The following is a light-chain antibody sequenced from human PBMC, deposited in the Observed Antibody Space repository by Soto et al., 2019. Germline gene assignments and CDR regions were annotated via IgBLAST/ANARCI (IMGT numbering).Light chain of an antibody. CDR2: YDS. J-gene: IGLJ3*02. CDR3: QVWDSSSDHPV. V-gene: IGLV3-21*04. Sequence: SYELTQPPSVSVAPGKTARITCGGNNIGSKSVHWYQQKPGQAPVLAIYYDSDRPSGIPERFSGSNSANTATLTISRVEAGDEADYYCQVWDSSSDHPVFGGGTKLTVL. CDR1: NIGSKS.